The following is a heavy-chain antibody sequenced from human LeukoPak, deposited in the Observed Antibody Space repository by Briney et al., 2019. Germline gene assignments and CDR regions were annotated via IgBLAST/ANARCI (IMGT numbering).Heavy chain of an antibody. V-gene: IGHV3-53*01. D-gene: IGHD6-19*01. CDR2: IYAGGDT. J-gene: IGHJ4*02. CDR1: GFPVRTNF. Sequence: PGGSLSPSYAAPGFPVRTNFISWVRQAPGKGLEWVSVIYAGGDTYYAEAVKGRFTISRDNSKNTLYLQMNSLRVEDTAVYYCARSGSGWFDYWGQGTLVTASS. CDR3: ARSGSGWFDY.